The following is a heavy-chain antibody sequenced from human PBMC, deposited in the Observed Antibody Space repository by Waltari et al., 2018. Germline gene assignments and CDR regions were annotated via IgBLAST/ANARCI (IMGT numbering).Heavy chain of an antibody. D-gene: IGHD2-15*01. V-gene: IGHV3-33*01. CDR3: ARVGCSGGSCYPDY. J-gene: IGHJ4*02. CDR1: GFTFSSYG. CDR2: IWYDGSNK. Sequence: QVQLVESGGGVVQPGRSLRLSCAASGFTFSSYGMHWVRQAPGKGLEWVAVIWYDGSNKYYADSVKGRFTISRDNSKNTLYLQMNSLRAEDTAVYYCARVGCSGGSCYPDYWGQGTLVTVSS.